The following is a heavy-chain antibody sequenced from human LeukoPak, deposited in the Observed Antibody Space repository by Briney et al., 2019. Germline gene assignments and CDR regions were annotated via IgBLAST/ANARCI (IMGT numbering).Heavy chain of an antibody. D-gene: IGHD1-14*01. V-gene: IGHV1-46*01. Sequence: ASVKVSCKASVYTFTSYYMHWVRQAPGQGLEWMGVIHPSATSTNYAQKFHDRVTMTRDTSTNTVYMELSSLRSEDTAVYYCARGTTMPLFPWGQGTLVTVSS. CDR3: ARGTTMPLFP. CDR2: IHPSATST. J-gene: IGHJ4*02. CDR1: VYTFTSYY.